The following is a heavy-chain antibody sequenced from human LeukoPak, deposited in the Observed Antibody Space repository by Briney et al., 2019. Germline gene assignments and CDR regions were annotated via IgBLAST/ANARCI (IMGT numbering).Heavy chain of an antibody. V-gene: IGHV3-7*02. Sequence: PGGSLRLSCAASGFTFSSSWMTWVRQAPGKGLEWVATIKQDGSEKYYVDSVKGRFTISRDNAKNSLYLQMNSLRAEDTAVYYCAGLSGYYFYFVCWGQGTLVTVSS. CDR1: GFTFSSSW. CDR3: AGLSGYYFYFVC. CDR2: IKQDGSEK. J-gene: IGHJ4*02. D-gene: IGHD3-22*01.